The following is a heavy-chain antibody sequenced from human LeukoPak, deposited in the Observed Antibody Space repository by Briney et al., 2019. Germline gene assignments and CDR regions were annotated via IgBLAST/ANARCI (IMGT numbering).Heavy chain of an antibody. CDR3: AKDPYYYDSSGYCPFDY. V-gene: IGHV3-23*01. D-gene: IGHD3-22*01. CDR1: GFTFSSYA. Sequence: GGSLRLSCAASGFTFSSYAMSWVRQAPGKGLEWVSAISGSGGSTYYADSVKGRFTISRDNSKNTLYLQMNSLRAEDTAVYYCAKDPYYYDSSGYCPFDYWGQGTLVTVSS. CDR2: ISGSGGST. J-gene: IGHJ4*02.